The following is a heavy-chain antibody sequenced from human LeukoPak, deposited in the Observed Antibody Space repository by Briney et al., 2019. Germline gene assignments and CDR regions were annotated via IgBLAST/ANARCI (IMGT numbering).Heavy chain of an antibody. CDR3: ASTISSGWSWFDP. CDR1: GYTFTGYY. D-gene: IGHD6-19*01. Sequence: ASVKVSCKASGYTFTGYYMHWVRQAPGQGLEWMGWINPNSGGTNYAQKFQGRVTMTRDTSISAAYMELRSLRSDDTAVYYCASTISSGWSWFDPWGQGTLVTVSS. V-gene: IGHV1-2*02. CDR2: INPNSGGT. J-gene: IGHJ5*02.